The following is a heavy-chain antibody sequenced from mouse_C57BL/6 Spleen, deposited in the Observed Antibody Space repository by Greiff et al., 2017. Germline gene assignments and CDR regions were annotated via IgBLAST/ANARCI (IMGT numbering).Heavy chain of an antibody. J-gene: IGHJ4*01. CDR2: IYPGDGDT. Sequence: QVQLQQSGPELVKPGASVKISCKASGYAFSSSWMNWVKQRPGKGLEWIGRIYPGDGDTNYNGKFKGKATLTADKSSSTAYMQLSSVASEDSSVYCSAGEGYDGSAMDYWGQGTSVTVSS. CDR1: GYAFSSSW. V-gene: IGHV1-82*01. CDR3: AGEGYDGSAMDY. D-gene: IGHD2-2*01.